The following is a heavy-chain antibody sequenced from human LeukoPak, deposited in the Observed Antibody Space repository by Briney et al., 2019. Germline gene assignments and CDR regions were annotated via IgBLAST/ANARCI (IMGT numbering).Heavy chain of an antibody. CDR2: ISGSGGST. CDR1: GFTFSSYA. J-gene: IGHJ4*02. V-gene: IGHV3-23*01. CDR3: AKAWYIVVVPAHVRD. D-gene: IGHD2-2*01. Sequence: GGSLRLSCAASGFTFSSYAMSWVRQAPGKGLEWDSAISGSGGSTYYADSVKGRFTISRDNSKNTLYLQMNSLRAEDTAVYYCAKAWYIVVVPAHVRDWGQRTLVTVSS.